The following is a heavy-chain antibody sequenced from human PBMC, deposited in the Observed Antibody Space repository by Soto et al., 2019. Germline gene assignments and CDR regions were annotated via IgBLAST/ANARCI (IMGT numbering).Heavy chain of an antibody. CDR1: GGSISSSNW. D-gene: IGHD1-26*01. V-gene: IGHV4-4*02. CDR2: IYHSGST. Sequence: SETRSLTCAVSGGSISSSNWWSWVRQPPGKGLEWIGEIYHSGSTNYNPSLKSRVTISVDKSKNQFSLKLSSVTAADTAVYYCARDSRSSGSYYDYYYYYGMDVWGQGTTVTVSS. CDR3: ARDSRSSGSYYDYYYYYGMDV. J-gene: IGHJ6*02.